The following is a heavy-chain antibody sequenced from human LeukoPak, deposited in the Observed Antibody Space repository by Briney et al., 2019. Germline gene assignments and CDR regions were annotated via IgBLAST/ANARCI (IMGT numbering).Heavy chain of an antibody. D-gene: IGHD5-24*01. CDR2: INWNGGNT. Sequence: RPGGSLRLSCAASGFTFGDYDMSWVRQAPGKGLEWVSSINWNGGNTAYADSVKGRFTISRDTAKDSLYLQLNSLRAEDTALYYCARDRGWLQYIDYWGQGTLVTVSS. CDR1: GFTFGDYD. CDR3: ARDRGWLQYIDY. V-gene: IGHV3-20*04. J-gene: IGHJ4*02.